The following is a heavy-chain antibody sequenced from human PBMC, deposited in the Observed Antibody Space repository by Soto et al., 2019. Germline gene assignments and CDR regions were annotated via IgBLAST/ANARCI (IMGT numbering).Heavy chain of an antibody. CDR1: GGSLSDYF. Sequence: SETLSLTCVVSGGSLSDYFWSWIRQPPGMALEWIGEINHRGSTNCNPSLKSRVTMSVDTSKNQFSLKLSSVTAADTAMYYCASTRRWRSSSSPDVHWGQGTLVTVSS. D-gene: IGHD6-6*01. J-gene: IGHJ4*02. V-gene: IGHV4-34*01. CDR3: ASTRRWRSSSSPDVH. CDR2: INHRGST.